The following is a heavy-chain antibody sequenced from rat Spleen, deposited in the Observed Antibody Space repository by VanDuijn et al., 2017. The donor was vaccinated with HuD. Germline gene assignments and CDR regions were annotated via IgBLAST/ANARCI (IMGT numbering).Heavy chain of an antibody. V-gene: IGHV5-7*01. CDR1: GFTFTDYN. D-gene: IGHD3-8*01. CDR3: ARHDPWFAY. J-gene: IGHJ3*01. CDR2: IIYDGSGT. Sequence: EVQLVESGGGLMQPGGSMKLSCTTSGFTFTDYNMAWVRQAPKKGLEWVATIIYDGSGTYYRDSVKGRFTISRDNVKSTLYLQMDSLRSEDTATYYCARHDPWFAYWGQGTLVTVSS.